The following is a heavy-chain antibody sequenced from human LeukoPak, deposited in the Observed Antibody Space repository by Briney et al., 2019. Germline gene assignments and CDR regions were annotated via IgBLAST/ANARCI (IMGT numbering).Heavy chain of an antibody. V-gene: IGHV4-34*01. CDR1: GGSFSGYY. CDR2: INHSGST. CDR3: ARHSSYDILTGYLEGWFDP. D-gene: IGHD3-9*01. J-gene: IGHJ5*02. Sequence: SETLSLTCAVYGGSFSGYYWSWIRQPPGKGLEWIGEINHSGSTNYNPSLKSRVTISVDTSKNQFSLKLSSVTAADTAVYYCARHSSYDILTGYLEGWFDPWGQGTLVTVSS.